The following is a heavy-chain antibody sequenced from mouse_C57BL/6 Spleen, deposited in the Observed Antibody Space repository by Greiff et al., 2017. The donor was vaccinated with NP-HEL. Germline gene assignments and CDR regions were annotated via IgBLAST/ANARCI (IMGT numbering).Heavy chain of an antibody. CDR3: ARGTPRFAY. CDR1: GYAFTNYL. J-gene: IGHJ3*01. Sequence: QVQLQQSGAELVRPGTSVKVSCKASGYAFTNYLIDWVKQRPGQGLEWIGVINPGSGGTNYNEKFKGKATLTADKSSSTAYMQLSSLTSEDSAVYLCARGTPRFAYGGKGTLVTVSA. V-gene: IGHV1-54*01. CDR2: INPGSGGT.